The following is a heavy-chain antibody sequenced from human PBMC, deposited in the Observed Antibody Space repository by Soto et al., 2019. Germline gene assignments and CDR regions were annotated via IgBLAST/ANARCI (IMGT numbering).Heavy chain of an antibody. CDR2: IYHSGST. J-gene: IGHJ3*02. D-gene: IGHD6-19*01. CDR3: ARVCIAVATGGGDAFDI. V-gene: IGHV4-4*02. Sequence: SETLSLTCAVSGGSISSSNWWSWVRQPPGKGLEWIGEIYHSGSTNYNPSLKSRVTIPVDKSKNQFSLKLSSVTAADTAVYYCARVCIAVATGGGDAFDIWGQGTMVTVS. CDR1: GGSISSSNW.